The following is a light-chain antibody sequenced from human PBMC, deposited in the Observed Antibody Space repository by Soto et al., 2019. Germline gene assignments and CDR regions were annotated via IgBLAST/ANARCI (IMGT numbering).Light chain of an antibody. CDR3: SSYAGSNNFWV. J-gene: IGLJ3*02. CDR2: EVS. V-gene: IGLV2-8*01. Sequence: QSALTQPPSASGSPGQSVTISCTGTSSDVGGYNYVSWYQQHPGKAPKLLIYEVSKRPSGVPDRFSGSQSGNTASLTVSGLQAEDEADYYCSSYAGSNNFWVFGGGTQLTVL. CDR1: SSDVGGYNY.